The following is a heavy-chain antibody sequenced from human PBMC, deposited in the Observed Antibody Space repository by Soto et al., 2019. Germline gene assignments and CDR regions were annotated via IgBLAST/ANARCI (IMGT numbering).Heavy chain of an antibody. CDR3: ARDRAYYESSGLYFDY. V-gene: IGHV4-59*01. J-gene: IGHJ4*02. D-gene: IGHD3-22*01. Sequence: PSETLFLTCTVSGDSIRSYYWSWIRQPPGKGLEWIGYIYDSGSTNYNPSLKSRVTISVDTSKSQFSLKLSSVTAADTAVYYCARDRAYYESSGLYFDYWGQGTLVTVSS. CDR2: IYDSGST. CDR1: GDSIRSYY.